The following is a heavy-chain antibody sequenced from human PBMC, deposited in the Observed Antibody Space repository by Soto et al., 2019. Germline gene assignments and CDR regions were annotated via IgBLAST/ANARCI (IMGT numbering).Heavy chain of an antibody. J-gene: IGHJ4*02. D-gene: IGHD3-9*01. CDR2: ISGSGGST. CDR1: GFTFSSYA. V-gene: IGHV3-23*01. CDR3: AKGVLRYFDWLPLECGD. Sequence: GGSLRLSCAASGFTFSSYAMSWVRQAPGKGLEWVSAISGSGGSTYYADSVKGRFTISRDNSKNTLYLQMNSLRAEDTAVYYCAKGVLRYFDWLPLECGDWGQGTLVTVSS.